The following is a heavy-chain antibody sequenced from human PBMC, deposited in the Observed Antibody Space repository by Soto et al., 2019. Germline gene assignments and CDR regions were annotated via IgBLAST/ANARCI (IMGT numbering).Heavy chain of an antibody. CDR2: ISGSGGST. CDR3: AYSSTPFDY. J-gene: IGHJ4*02. V-gene: IGHV3-23*01. Sequence: EVQLLESGGGLVQPWGSLRLSCAASGFTFSSYAMSWVRQAPGKGLGWVSAISGSGGSTYYADSVKGRFTITRDNSKNTLYLQMNSLRAEDTAVYYCAYSSTPFDYWGQGTLVTVSS. D-gene: IGHD6-13*01. CDR1: GFTFSSYA.